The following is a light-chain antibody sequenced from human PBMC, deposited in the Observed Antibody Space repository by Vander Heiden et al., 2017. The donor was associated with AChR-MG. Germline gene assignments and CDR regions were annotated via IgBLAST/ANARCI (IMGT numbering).Light chain of an antibody. CDR3: QQYNNWPPLT. J-gene: IGKJ4*01. Sequence: IVMTQSPATLSVSPGERATVSCRASQSVSSNLAWYQQKPGQAPRLLIYGASTRATGIPARFSGSGSGKEFTLTISSLQSEDFAVYYCQQYNNWPPLTFGGGTKVEIK. CDR1: QSVSSN. CDR2: GAS. V-gene: IGKV3-15*01.